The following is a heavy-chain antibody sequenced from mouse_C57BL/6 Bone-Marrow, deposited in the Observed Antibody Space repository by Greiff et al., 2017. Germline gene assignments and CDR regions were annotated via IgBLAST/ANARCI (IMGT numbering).Heavy chain of an antibody. CDR3: AVEYHDCCSRDYAMDY. J-gene: IGHJ4*01. V-gene: IGHV1-58*01. CDR2: IDIGNGYT. D-gene: IGHD5-1*01. CDR1: GYSFTSYG. Sequence: VQLQQSGAELVRPGSSVKMSCKASGYSFTSYGINWVKQRHGQGLEWIGDIDIGNGYTEYNEKFKGKATMTSTTSSSTAYTQLSSLPSEDSAIYDCAVEYHDCCSRDYAMDYWGQGTSVTVSS.